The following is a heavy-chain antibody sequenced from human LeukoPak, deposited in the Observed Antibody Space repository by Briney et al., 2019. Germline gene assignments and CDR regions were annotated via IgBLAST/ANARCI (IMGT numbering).Heavy chain of an antibody. V-gene: IGHV4-34*01. CDR2: INHSGST. Sequence: PSETLSLTCAVYGGSFSGYYWSWIRQPPGKGLEWIGEINHSGSTNYNPSLKSRVTISVDTSKNQFSLKLSSVTAADTAVYYCAKDPGVGLETTHWFDPWGQGTLVTVSS. D-gene: IGHD1-26*01. CDR3: AKDPGVGLETTHWFDP. CDR1: GGSFSGYY. J-gene: IGHJ5*02.